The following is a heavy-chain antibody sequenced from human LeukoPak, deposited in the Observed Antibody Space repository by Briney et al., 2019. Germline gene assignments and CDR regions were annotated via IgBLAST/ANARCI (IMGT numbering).Heavy chain of an antibody. CDR3: VRGLGDY. CDR1: GFTFSNDR. V-gene: IGHV3-74*01. D-gene: IGHD3-16*01. J-gene: IGHJ4*02. CDR2: IKSDGSTT. Sequence: GGSLRPSCAASGFTFSNDRMHWVRQAPGKGLVWVSHIKSDGSTTDYADSVKGRFTISRDNAKNTLYLEMNSLRADDTAMYYCVRGLGDYWGQGALVTVSS.